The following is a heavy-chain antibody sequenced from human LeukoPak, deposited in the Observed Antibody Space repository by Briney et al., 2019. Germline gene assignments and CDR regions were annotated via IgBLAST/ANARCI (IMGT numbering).Heavy chain of an antibody. D-gene: IGHD2-15*01. CDR3: ARDHCSRGSCLGGH. J-gene: IGHJ4*02. Sequence: SVKVSCKASGDTFITYTFSWVRQAPGQGLEWMGRVIPSLDVSNYAEKFQGRVTINADKSSSTTYMELTSLRSEDTAVYYCARDHCSRGSCLGGHWGQGTLVTVSS. V-gene: IGHV1-69*04. CDR2: VIPSLDVS. CDR1: GDTFITYT.